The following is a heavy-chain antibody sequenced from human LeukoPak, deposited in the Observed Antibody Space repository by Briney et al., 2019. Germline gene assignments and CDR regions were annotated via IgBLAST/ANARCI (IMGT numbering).Heavy chain of an antibody. CDR1: GYTFTNYG. Sequence: ASVTVSCKASGYTFTNYGITWVRQAPGQGLEWMGLISAHDGTRNYALKHEDRVTMTTDTSTSTAYMELRGLRSDDTAVYYCARRSTLYSSGRFYFDYWGQGTLVTVSS. V-gene: IGHV1-18*01. CDR3: ARRSTLYSSGRFYFDY. J-gene: IGHJ4*02. D-gene: IGHD6-19*01. CDR2: ISAHDGTR.